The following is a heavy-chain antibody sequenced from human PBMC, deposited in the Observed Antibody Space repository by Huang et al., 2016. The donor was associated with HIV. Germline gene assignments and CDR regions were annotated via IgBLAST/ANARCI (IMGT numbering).Heavy chain of an antibody. J-gene: IGHJ1*01. CDR1: GGSFSGYQ. CDR3: ARGLRFCRGGDCFPTHFQH. Sequence: QVRLEQWGAGLLKPSETLSLTCAVYGGSFSGYQCTWIRQSPGKGLEWIGEINNSRSGNCNPSLKTRVTITVDRSKNQFSLKMTSLTVTDTAVYFCARGLRFCRGGDCFPTHFQHWSQG. CDR2: INNSRSG. D-gene: IGHD2-21*02. V-gene: IGHV4-34*02.